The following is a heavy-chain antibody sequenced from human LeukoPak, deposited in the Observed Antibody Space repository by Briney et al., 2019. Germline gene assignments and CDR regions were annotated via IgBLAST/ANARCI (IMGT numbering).Heavy chain of an antibody. D-gene: IGHD6-6*01. J-gene: IGHJ6*03. CDR2: ITGSGEDA. CDR3: AACFAARPDYYYYMDV. V-gene: IGHV3-23*01. Sequence: GGSLRLSCAASGFTFSSYAMTWVRQAPGKGLEWVSTITGSGEDAFYADSVKGRSTISRDNSKNTLYLQMNSLRAEDTAVYYCAACFAARPDYYYYMDVWGKGTTVTVSS. CDR1: GFTFSSYA.